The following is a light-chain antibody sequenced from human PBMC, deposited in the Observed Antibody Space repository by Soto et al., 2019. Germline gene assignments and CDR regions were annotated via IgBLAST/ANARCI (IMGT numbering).Light chain of an antibody. CDR3: CSYADTSTLV. CDR2: EGS. Sequence: QSVLTQPASVSGSPGQSITISCTGTSSDVGSYNLVSWYQQHPGKAPKLVIYEGSKRPSGVSNRFSGSKSDNTASLTISGLQAEDEADYYCCSYADTSTLVFGGGTQLTVL. J-gene: IGLJ3*02. V-gene: IGLV2-23*01. CDR1: SSDVGSYNL.